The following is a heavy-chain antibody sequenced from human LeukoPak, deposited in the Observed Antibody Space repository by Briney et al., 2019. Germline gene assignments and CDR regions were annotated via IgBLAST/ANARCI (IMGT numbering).Heavy chain of an antibody. CDR3: AKEKKYYYDSTGYPGYDY. D-gene: IGHD3-22*01. CDR2: IRYDGTNK. Sequence: GGSLRLSCAASGFTFSNYGMHWVRQAPGKGLEWVAFIRYDGTNKYYADSVKGRLTISRDNSKNTLYLQMDSLRAEDTAVYYCAKEKKYYYDSTGYPGYDYWGQGTLVTVSS. V-gene: IGHV3-30*02. CDR1: GFTFSNYG. J-gene: IGHJ4*02.